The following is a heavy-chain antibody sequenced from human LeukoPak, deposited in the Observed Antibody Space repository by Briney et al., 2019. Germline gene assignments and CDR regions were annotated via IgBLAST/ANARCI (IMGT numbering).Heavy chain of an antibody. CDR3: ARDRHPPYYYYGMDV. V-gene: IGHV3-7*03. Sequence: GGSLRLSCAASGFTFSSDWMSWVRQAPGKGLEWVANIKQDGSEKYYVDSVKGRFTISRDNAKNSLYLQMNSLRAEDTAVYYCARDRHPPYYYYGMDVWGQGTTVTVSS. CDR2: IKQDGSEK. CDR1: GFTFSSDW. J-gene: IGHJ6*02.